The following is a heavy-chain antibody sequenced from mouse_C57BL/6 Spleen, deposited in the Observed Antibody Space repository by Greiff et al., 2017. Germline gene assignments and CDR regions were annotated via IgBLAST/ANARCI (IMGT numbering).Heavy chain of an antibody. CDR2: INPSTGGT. Sequence: VQLQQSGPELVKPGASVKISCKASGYSFTGYYMNWVKQSPEKSLEWIGEINPSTGGTTYNQKFKAKATLTVDKSSSTAYMQLKSLTSEDSSVYYCARGGDYDGRSFDYWGQGTTLTVSS. CDR3: ARGGDYDGRSFDY. J-gene: IGHJ2*01. D-gene: IGHD2-4*01. CDR1: GYSFTGYY. V-gene: IGHV1-42*01.